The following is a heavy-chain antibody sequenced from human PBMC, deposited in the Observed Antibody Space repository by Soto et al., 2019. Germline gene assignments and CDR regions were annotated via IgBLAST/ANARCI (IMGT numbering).Heavy chain of an antibody. Sequence: GGSLRLSCAASGFTFSGSAMHWVRQASGKGLEWVGRIRSKANSYATAYAASVKGRFTISRDNSRDTLYLQMNSLREEDTAVYYCAKGPLRFPDYGDYADYSYGMDVWGQGTTVTVSS. D-gene: IGHD4-17*01. J-gene: IGHJ6*02. V-gene: IGHV3-73*01. CDR1: GFTFSGSA. CDR2: IRSKANSYAT. CDR3: AKGPLRFPDYGDYADYSYGMDV.